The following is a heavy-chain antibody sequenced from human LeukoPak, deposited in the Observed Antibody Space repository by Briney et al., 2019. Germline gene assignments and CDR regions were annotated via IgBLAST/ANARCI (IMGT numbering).Heavy chain of an antibody. CDR3: ATRRDGYNSVDY. CDR1: GFTFSSYA. J-gene: IGHJ4*02. Sequence: PGGSLRLSCAASGFTFSSYAMSWVRQAPGKGLECVSAISGSGGSTYYAASVKGRLKISRANSKNTLYMQMNSLRAEDTAVYYCATRRDGYNSVDYWGQGTLVTVSS. V-gene: IGHV3-23*01. CDR2: ISGSGGST. D-gene: IGHD5-24*01.